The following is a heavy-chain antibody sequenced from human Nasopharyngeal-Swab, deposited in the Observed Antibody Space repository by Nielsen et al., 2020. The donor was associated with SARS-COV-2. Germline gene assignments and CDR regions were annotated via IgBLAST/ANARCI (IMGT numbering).Heavy chain of an antibody. CDR3: ARDGLDYDFWSAYFMDV. D-gene: IGHD3-3*01. CDR1: VFTFNNYN. J-gene: IGHJ6*02. V-gene: IGHV3-21*01. Sequence: SCAASVFTFNNYNFNWVRQAPGKGLEWVSSISSSSSYIYYADSVKGRFTISRDKAKNSLYLQMNSLRAEDTAVYYCARDGLDYDFWSAYFMDVWGQGTTVTVSS. CDR2: ISSSSSYI.